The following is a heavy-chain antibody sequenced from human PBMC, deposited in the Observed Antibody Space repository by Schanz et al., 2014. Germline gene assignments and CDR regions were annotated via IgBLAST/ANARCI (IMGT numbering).Heavy chain of an antibody. Sequence: EVQLVESGGGLVKPGGSLRLSRGASGFTFSNAWMTWVRQAPGKGLEWIAYISSGGTTIYYADSVKGRFTISRDNAKSSLYLQMNSLRDEDTAVYYCAATTILADWGQGTLVAVSS. V-gene: IGHV3-48*02. D-gene: IGHD3-3*01. CDR2: ISSGGTTI. CDR3: AATTILAD. J-gene: IGHJ4*02. CDR1: GFTFSNAW.